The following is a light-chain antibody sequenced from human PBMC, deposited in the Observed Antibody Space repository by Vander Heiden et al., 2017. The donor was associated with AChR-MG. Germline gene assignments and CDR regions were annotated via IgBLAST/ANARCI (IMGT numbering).Light chain of an antibody. CDR1: NANSGAGYD. J-gene: IGLJ2*01. CDR2: RNT. CDR3: QSYDNSPSRAV. Sequence: VTISWTGSNANSGAGYDVRWYQHRPGTAPLLLIFRNTNRPSGVPDRFSGSKSGTSASLAITGLQADDEADYYCQSYDNSPSRAVFGGGTELTVL. V-gene: IGLV1-40*01.